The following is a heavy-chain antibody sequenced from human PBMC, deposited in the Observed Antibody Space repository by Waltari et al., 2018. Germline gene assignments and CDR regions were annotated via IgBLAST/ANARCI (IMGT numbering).Heavy chain of an antibody. CDR2: INEDGSEK. V-gene: IGHV3-7*01. J-gene: IGHJ4*02. CDR1: GLTFRRFW. CDR3: ASGGHVDY. Sequence: EVQLVESGGGLVPPGGSLRLPWAASGLTFRRFWLTGVRQAPGKGLEWVANINEDGSEKHYVDSVKGRFTISRDNAKNSLFLQMNSLRADDTAVYYCASGGHVDYCGQGTLVTVSS.